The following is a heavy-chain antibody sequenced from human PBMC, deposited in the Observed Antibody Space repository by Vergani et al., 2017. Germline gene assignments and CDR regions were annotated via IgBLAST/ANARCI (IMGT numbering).Heavy chain of an antibody. Sequence: QLHLQESGPGLVKPSETLSLTCTVSGGPITSSSYYWGWIRQPPGKGLECIGNIYHSGGAYYNPSLKGRVTISVDTSKNQFSLEVTSVTAADTAIYFCARTESFILRYFHLALWGQGTLVTVSS. CDR3: ARTESFILRYFHLAL. V-gene: IGHV4-39*01. D-gene: IGHD3-9*01. CDR1: GGPITSSSYY. CDR2: IYHSGGA. J-gene: IGHJ4*02.